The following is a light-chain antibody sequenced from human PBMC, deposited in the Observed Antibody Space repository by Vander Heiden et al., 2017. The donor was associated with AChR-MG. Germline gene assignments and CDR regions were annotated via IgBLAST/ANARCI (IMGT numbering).Light chain of an antibody. J-gene: IGKJ4*01. CDR3: QQHYSTPLT. CDR1: QSVLYSSDNKYY. Sequence: DIEMTQSQAPPAVTPGERASINFKSRQSVLYSSDNKYYLAWYQQKPGQPPKVLIYWASIRESGVPDRFSGSGSGTDFTLTISSLQAEDVAVYYCQQHYSTPLTFGGGTKVEIK. CDR2: WAS. V-gene: IGKV4-1*01.